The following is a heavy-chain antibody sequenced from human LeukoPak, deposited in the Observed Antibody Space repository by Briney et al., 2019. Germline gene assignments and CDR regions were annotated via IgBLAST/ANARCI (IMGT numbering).Heavy chain of an antibody. Sequence: PGGSLRLSCAASGFTVSSNYMSWVRQAPGKGLEWVSVIYSGGSTYYADSVKGRFTISRDNSKNTLYLQMNSLRAEGTAVYYCARDGREYYYYGMDIWGQGTTVTVSS. CDR2: IYSGGST. V-gene: IGHV3-66*01. CDR1: GFTVSSNY. J-gene: IGHJ6*02. CDR3: ARDGREYYYYGMDI.